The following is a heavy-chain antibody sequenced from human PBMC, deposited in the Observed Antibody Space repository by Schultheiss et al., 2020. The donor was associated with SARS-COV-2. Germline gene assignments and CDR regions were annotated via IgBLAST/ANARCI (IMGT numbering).Heavy chain of an antibody. Sequence: SETLSLTCTVSGGSISSYYWSWIRQPPGKGLEWIGRIYTSGSTYYNPSLKSRVTISVDTSKNQFSLKLSSVTAADTAVYYCARSLTAMGEFDPWGQGTLVTVSS. CDR1: GGSISSYY. CDR2: IYTSGST. V-gene: IGHV4-4*08. CDR3: ARSLTAMGEFDP. J-gene: IGHJ5*02. D-gene: IGHD5-18*01.